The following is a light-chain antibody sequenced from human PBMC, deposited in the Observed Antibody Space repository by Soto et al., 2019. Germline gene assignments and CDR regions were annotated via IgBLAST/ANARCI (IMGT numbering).Light chain of an antibody. V-gene: IGKV3-20*01. CDR2: GAS. CDR1: QTLSNTY. J-gene: IGKJ4*01. CDR3: QQYGTLPPT. Sequence: EFVLTQSPGILSLSPGERATLSCRASQTLSNTYLAWYQQKSGQAPEFLIYGASNRATGIPDRFSGSGSGTDFTLTISRLEPEDFAVYYCQQYGTLPPTFGGGTKVEI.